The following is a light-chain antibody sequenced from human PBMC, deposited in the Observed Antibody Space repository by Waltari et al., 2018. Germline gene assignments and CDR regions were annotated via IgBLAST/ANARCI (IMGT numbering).Light chain of an antibody. V-gene: IGKV1-33*01. Sequence: DIQMTQSPSSLSASVGDRVTITCQASQDMGKYFNWYQQKPGKAPNLLIYDASKLETGVPARFSGSGSGTDFTFYINSLQTEDGATYYGQQYDNHLRTFAGGTKVEI. CDR2: DAS. J-gene: IGKJ4*01. CDR3: QQYDNHLRT. CDR1: QDMGKY.